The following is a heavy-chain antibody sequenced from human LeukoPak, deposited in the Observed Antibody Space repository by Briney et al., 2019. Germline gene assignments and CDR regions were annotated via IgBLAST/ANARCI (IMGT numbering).Heavy chain of an antibody. Sequence: PSETLSLTCTVSGGSISSSDYYWGWIRQPPGKGLEWIGEINHSGSTNYNPSLKSRVTISVDTSKNQFSLKLSSVTAADTAVYYCARGQGYSYGYRKFDYWGQGTLVTVSS. CDR3: ARGQGYSYGYRKFDY. V-gene: IGHV4-39*07. D-gene: IGHD5-18*01. J-gene: IGHJ4*02. CDR2: INHSGST. CDR1: GGSISSSDYY.